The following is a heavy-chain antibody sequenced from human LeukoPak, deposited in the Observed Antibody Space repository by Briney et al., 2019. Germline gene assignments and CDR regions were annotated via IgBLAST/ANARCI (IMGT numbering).Heavy chain of an antibody. Sequence: PGGSLRLSCAASGFTFSDTWMHWVRQAPGEGLVWVSRIRSDGSDTRYAESVKGRFTISRDNAKNSVYLQMNSLRAEDTAVYYCARDKWLTTTHYFDYWGQGTLVTVSS. CDR1: GFTFSDTW. V-gene: IGHV3-74*01. CDR3: ARDKWLTTTHYFDY. CDR2: IRSDGSDT. J-gene: IGHJ4*02. D-gene: IGHD4-11*01.